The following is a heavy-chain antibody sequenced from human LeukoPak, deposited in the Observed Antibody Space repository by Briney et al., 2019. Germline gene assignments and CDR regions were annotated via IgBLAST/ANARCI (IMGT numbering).Heavy chain of an antibody. CDR1: GYTFTGYY. Sequence: ASVKVSCKASGYTFTGYYMRWVRQAPGQGLEWMGWINPNSGGTNYAQKFQGRVTMTRDTSISTAYMELSRLRSDDTAVYYCARELGGGLHFDYWGQGTLVTVSS. CDR2: INPNSGGT. V-gene: IGHV1-2*02. CDR3: ARELGGGLHFDY. J-gene: IGHJ4*02. D-gene: IGHD3/OR15-3a*01.